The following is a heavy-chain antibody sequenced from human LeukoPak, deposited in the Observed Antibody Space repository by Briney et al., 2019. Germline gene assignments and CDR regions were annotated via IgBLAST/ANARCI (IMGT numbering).Heavy chain of an antibody. D-gene: IGHD5-12*01. CDR3: ARGRAYSGYEFDC. V-gene: IGHV4-59*01. CDR1: GGSISSYY. Sequence: PSETLSLTCTVSGGSISSYYWSWIRQPPGRGLEWIGYIYYSGSTNYNPSLKSRVTISVDTSKNQFSLKLSSVTAADTAVYYCARGRAYSGYEFDCWVQGTLVTVSS. J-gene: IGHJ4*02. CDR2: IYYSGST.